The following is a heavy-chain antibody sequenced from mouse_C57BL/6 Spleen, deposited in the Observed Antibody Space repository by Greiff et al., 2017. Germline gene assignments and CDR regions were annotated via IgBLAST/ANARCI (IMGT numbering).Heavy chain of an antibody. Sequence: QVQLKQSGAELVRPGTSVKMSCKASGYTFTNYWIGWAKQRPGHGLEWIGDIYPGGGYTNYNEKFKGKATLTADKSSSTAYMQFSSLTSEDSAIYYCARSRLSWYFDVWGTGTTVTVSS. D-gene: IGHD2-2*01. J-gene: IGHJ1*03. CDR1: GYTFTNYW. CDR3: ARSRLSWYFDV. V-gene: IGHV1-63*01. CDR2: IYPGGGYT.